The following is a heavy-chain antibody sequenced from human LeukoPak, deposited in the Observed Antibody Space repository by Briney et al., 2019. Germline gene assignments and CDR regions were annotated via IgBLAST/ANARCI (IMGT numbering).Heavy chain of an antibody. CDR1: GYTFTSYG. J-gene: IGHJ6*03. D-gene: IGHD3-9*01. Sequence: ASVKVSCKASGYTFTSYGISWVRQAPGQGLEWMGWISAYNGSTNYAQKLQGRVTMTTDTSTSTAYMELRSLRSDDTAVYYCARDRRDYDILTGYYYYMDVWGKGTTVTISS. CDR2: ISAYNGST. CDR3: ARDRRDYDILTGYYYYMDV. V-gene: IGHV1-18*01.